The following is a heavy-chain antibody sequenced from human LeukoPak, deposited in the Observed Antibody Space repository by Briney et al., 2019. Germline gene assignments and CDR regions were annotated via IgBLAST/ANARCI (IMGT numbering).Heavy chain of an antibody. Sequence: PGGSLRLSCAASGFTFSSYAMSWVRQAPGKGLEWVSAISGSGGSTYYADSVKGRFTISRDNAKNSLYLQMNSLRAEDTAVYYCARDPGGYYFDYWGQGTLVTVSS. D-gene: IGHD3-22*01. CDR3: ARDPGGYYFDY. CDR1: GFTFSSYA. CDR2: ISGSGGST. V-gene: IGHV3-23*01. J-gene: IGHJ4*02.